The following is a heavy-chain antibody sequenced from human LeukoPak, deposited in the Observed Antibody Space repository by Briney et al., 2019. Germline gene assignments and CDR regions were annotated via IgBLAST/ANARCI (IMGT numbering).Heavy chain of an antibody. CDR3: ASWSRAWGNRGSFDY. CDR1: GGAISSGSYY. J-gene: IGHJ4*02. CDR2: IYQSGST. V-gene: IGHV4-39*07. Sequence: SETLSLTCTVSGGAISSGSYYWGWGRQPPGKGLEWIGSIYQSGSTYYTPSLKSRVTISVDTSKNQFSLKLSSVTAADTAVYYCASWSRAWGNRGSFDYWGQGTLVTVSS. D-gene: IGHD3-16*01.